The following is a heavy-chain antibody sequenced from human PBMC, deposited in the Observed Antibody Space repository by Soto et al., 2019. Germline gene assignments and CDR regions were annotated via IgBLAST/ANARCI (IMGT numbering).Heavy chain of an antibody. CDR2: ISAYNGNT. Sequence: QVQLVQSGAEVKKPGASVKVSCKASGYTFTSYGISWVRQAPGQGLEWMGWISAYNGNTNYAQKLQVRVTMTTDTLPRSADMEVRSHGSGDTATYFGARECGGFDNWGQGTLVTVSS. CDR1: GYTFTSYG. CDR3: ARECGGFDN. J-gene: IGHJ4*03. D-gene: IGHD3-10*01. V-gene: IGHV1-18*01.